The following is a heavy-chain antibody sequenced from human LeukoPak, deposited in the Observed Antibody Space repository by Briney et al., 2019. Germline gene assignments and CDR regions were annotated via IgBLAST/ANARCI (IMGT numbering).Heavy chain of an antibody. Sequence: HPGGSLRLSCAASGFTFSSYGMSWVRQAPGKGLEWVSAISGSGGSTYYADSVKGRFTISRDNAKNSLYLQMNSLRAEDTAVYYCARGPSGYHNTGGQGTPVTVSS. D-gene: IGHD5-12*01. CDR3: ARGPSGYHNT. CDR1: GFTFSSYG. V-gene: IGHV3-23*01. CDR2: ISGSGGST. J-gene: IGHJ4*02.